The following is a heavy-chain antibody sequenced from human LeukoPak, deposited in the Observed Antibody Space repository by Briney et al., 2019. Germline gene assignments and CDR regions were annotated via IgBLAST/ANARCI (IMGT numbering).Heavy chain of an antibody. V-gene: IGHV1-2*02. CDR1: GYTFTGYY. D-gene: IGHD2-2*01. CDR3: ARDNSCSSSSCGNSYMDV. J-gene: IGHJ6*03. Sequence: ASVKVSCKASGYTFTGYYMHWVRQAPGQGLERMGWINPNSGGTNYAQKFQGRVTMTRDTSISTAYMELSRLRSDDTAIYYCARDNSCSSSSCGNSYMDVWGKGTTVTVSS. CDR2: INPNSGGT.